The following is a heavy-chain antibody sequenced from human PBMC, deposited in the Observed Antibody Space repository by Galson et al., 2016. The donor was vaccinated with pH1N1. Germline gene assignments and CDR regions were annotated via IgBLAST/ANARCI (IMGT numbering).Heavy chain of an antibody. Sequence: CKASGGTFGSYGFNWVRQAPGQGLEWMGGIIPIFNTTKYAQNFQGRVTITADESTTTAYMELSSLRSEDTAMYYCAREDYYDTDLSDWYFDLWGRGTLLTVSS. CDR1: GGTFGSYG. D-gene: IGHD3-22*01. V-gene: IGHV1-69*01. J-gene: IGHJ2*01. CDR3: AREDYYDTDLSDWYFDL. CDR2: IIPIFNTT.